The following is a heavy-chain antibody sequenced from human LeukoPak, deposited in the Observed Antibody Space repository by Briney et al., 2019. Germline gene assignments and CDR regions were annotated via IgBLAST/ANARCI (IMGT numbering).Heavy chain of an antibody. CDR2: ISSSGSTI. Sequence: PGGSLRLSCAASGFTFSDFYMSWIRQAPGKGLEWVSYISSSGSTIYYADSVKGRFTISRDNTKNSLYLQMNSLRAGDTAVFYCARDQYDTWSRRGNFDSWGQGTLVIVSS. J-gene: IGHJ4*02. D-gene: IGHD3-3*01. CDR1: GFTFSDFY. V-gene: IGHV3-11*01. CDR3: ARDQYDTWSRRGNFDS.